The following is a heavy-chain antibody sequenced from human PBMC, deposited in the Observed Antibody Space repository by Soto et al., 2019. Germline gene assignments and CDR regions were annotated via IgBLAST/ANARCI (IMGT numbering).Heavy chain of an antibody. V-gene: IGHV3-49*03. D-gene: IGHD6-19*01. CDR1: GFTFGDYA. CDR2: IRSKAYGGTK. Sequence: GGSLRLSCTASGFTFGDYAMSWFRQAPGKGLEWVGFIRSKAYGGTKEYAASVKGRFTISRDDSKSIAYLQMNSLKTEDTAVYYCTRDYHPGIAVAGTVDAFDIWGQGTMVTVSS. J-gene: IGHJ3*02. CDR3: TRDYHPGIAVAGTVDAFDI.